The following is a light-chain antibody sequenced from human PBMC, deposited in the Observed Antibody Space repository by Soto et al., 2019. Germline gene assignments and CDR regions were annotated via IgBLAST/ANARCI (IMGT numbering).Light chain of an antibody. CDR3: QQYGSSPL. CDR1: QNVSSSY. V-gene: IGKV3-20*01. Sequence: EIVLTQSPGTLSLSPGERATLSCRASQNVSSSYLAWYQQKPGQAPRLLIYGASSRATGIPDRFSGSGSGTDSTLTISRLEPEDFAVYYCQQYGSSPLFGQGTRLEIK. CDR2: GAS. J-gene: IGKJ5*01.